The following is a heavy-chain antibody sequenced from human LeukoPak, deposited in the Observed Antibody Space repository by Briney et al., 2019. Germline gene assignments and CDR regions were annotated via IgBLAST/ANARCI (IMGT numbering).Heavy chain of an antibody. CDR3: AKEYGSGSYYYDY. CDR2: ITTSGGST. V-gene: IGHV3-23*01. Sequence: AITTSGGSTHYADSVKGRFTISRDNSKNTLYLQMNSLRAEDTAVYYCAKEYGSGSYYYDYWGQGTLVTVSS. D-gene: IGHD3-10*01. J-gene: IGHJ4*02.